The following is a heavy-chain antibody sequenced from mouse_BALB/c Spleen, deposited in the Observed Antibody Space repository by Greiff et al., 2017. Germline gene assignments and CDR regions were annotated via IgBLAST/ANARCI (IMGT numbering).Heavy chain of an antibody. CDR2: INPSTGYT. D-gene: IGHD2-4*01. Sequence: QVQLQQSGAELAKPGASVKMSCKASGYTFTSYWMHWVKQRPGQGLEWIGYINPSTGYTEYNQKFKDKATLTADKSSSTAYMQLSSLTSEDSAVYYCARHYDYDGGFAYWGQGTLVTVSA. V-gene: IGHV1-7*01. J-gene: IGHJ3*01. CDR1: GYTFTSYW. CDR3: ARHYDYDGGFAY.